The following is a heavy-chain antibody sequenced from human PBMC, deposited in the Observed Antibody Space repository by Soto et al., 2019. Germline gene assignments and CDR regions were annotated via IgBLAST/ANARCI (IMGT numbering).Heavy chain of an antibody. CDR3: ATWHEREHAYDV. V-gene: IGHV3-53*01. J-gene: IGHJ3*01. CDR2: LYDVDGS. CDR1: GLTVSGKKY. D-gene: IGHD1-1*01. Sequence: VGSLRLSCAASGLTVSGKKYVAWVRQAPGKGLEWVSALYDVDGSFYSDSVKGRFTTSSDSSKATVYLQMNDLRPADTAVYYCATWHEREHAYDVWGQGTTVTVSS.